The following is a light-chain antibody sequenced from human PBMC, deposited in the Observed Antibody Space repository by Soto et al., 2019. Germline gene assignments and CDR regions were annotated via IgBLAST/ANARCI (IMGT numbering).Light chain of an antibody. CDR1: QTVSITY. CDR3: QQHGTSPIT. J-gene: IGKJ5*01. V-gene: IGKV3-20*01. CDR2: GAS. Sequence: PGESATLSCRASQTVSITYLTWYQQKPGQAPRLLIYGASTRATGIPARFSGSGSGTEFTLTISSLQSEDFTVYYCQQHGTSPITFGQGTRLEIK.